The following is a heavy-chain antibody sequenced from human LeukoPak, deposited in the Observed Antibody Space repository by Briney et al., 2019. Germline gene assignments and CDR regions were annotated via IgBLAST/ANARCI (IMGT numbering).Heavy chain of an antibody. D-gene: IGHD3-3*01. CDR2: ISYDGSNK. CDR3: ARDGSHYDFWSGSYYFDY. CDR1: GFTFSSYA. Sequence: SGGSLRLSCAASGFTFSSYAMHWVRQAPGKGLEWVAVISYDGSNKYYADSVKGRFTISRDNSKNTLYLQMNSLRAEDTAVYYCARDGSHYDFWSGSYYFDYWGQGTLVTVSS. V-gene: IGHV3-30-3*01. J-gene: IGHJ4*02.